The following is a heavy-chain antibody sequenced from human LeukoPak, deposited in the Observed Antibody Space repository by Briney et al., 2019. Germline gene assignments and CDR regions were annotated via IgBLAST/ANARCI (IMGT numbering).Heavy chain of an antibody. D-gene: IGHD2-2*01. CDR1: GFTFSSYT. V-gene: IGHV3-48*02. J-gene: IGHJ4*02. Sequence: GGSLRPSCAASGFTFSSYTMTWVRQAPGKGLEWVSYISGSSTTIYYADSVKGRFTISRDNAKNSLYLQMNSLRDEDTAVYYCARDVLSYGDSGVDYWGQGTLVTVSS. CDR2: ISGSSTTI. CDR3: ARDVLSYGDSGVDY.